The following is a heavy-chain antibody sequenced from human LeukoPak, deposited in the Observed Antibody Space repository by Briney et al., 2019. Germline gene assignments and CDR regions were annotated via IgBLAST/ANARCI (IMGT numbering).Heavy chain of an antibody. D-gene: IGHD2-8*02. V-gene: IGHV4-59*08. CDR3: AGHHPRNTVDF. CDR1: GGSISSYY. CDR2: ISDIGGI. J-gene: IGHJ4*02. Sequence: SETLSLTCTVSGGSISSYYWSWIRQPPGKGLEWIAYISDIGGINYDPSLKSRVTISLDTSKNQFSLKLSSVTAADPAVYYCAGHHPRNTVDFWGQGTLVTVSS.